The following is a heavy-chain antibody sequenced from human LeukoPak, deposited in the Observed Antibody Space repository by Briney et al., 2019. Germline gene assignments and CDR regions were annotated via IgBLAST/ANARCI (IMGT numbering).Heavy chain of an antibody. CDR2: ISGSGGST. V-gene: IGHV3-23*01. D-gene: IGHD5-18*01. CDR1: GFTFSSYA. CDR3: AKGLRGYSYGYADY. J-gene: IGHJ4*02. Sequence: GGSLRLSFAASGFTFSSYAMSWVRQSPRKGLERVSAISGSGGSTYYADSVKGRFTISRDNSKNTLYLQMNSLRAEDTAVYYCAKGLRGYSYGYADYWGQGTLVTVSS.